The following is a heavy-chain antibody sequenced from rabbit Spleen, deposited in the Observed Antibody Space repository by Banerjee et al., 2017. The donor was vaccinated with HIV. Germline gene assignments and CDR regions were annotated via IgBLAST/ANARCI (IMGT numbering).Heavy chain of an antibody. D-gene: IGHD7-1*01. CDR2: IDPVFGIT. CDR3: VREAGYAGYGDAEDYYFKL. J-gene: IGHJ4*01. V-gene: IGHV1S7*01. Sequence: GKGLEWIGYIDPVFGITNYATWVNGRFTISSHNAQNTLYLQLNSLTVADTATYFCVREAGYAGYGDAEDYYFKLWGQGTLVTVS.